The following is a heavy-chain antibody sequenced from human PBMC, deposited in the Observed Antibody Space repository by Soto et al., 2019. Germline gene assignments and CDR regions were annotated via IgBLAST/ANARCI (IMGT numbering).Heavy chain of an antibody. CDR1: GYTFTSYY. Sequence: ASVKVSCKASGYTFTSYYMHWVRQAPGQGLEWMGIINPSGGSTSYAQKFQGRVTMTRDTSTSTVYMELSSLRSEDTAVYYCASHPPGQDNNYYYMDVWGKGTTVTVSS. CDR2: INPSGGST. J-gene: IGHJ6*03. CDR3: ASHPPGQDNNYYYMDV. D-gene: IGHD1-1*01. V-gene: IGHV1-46*03.